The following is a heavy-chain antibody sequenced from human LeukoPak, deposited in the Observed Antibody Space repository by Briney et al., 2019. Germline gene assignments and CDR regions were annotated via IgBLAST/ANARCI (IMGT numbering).Heavy chain of an antibody. Sequence: SVKVSCKASGGTFSSYAISWVRQASGQGLEWMGGIIPIFGTANYAQKFQGRVTITADESTSTAYMELSSLRSEDTAVYCCARDALRGYSYGLTIDYWGQGTLVTVSS. CDR1: GGTFSSYA. V-gene: IGHV1-69*01. D-gene: IGHD5-18*01. CDR2: IIPIFGTA. CDR3: ARDALRGYSYGLTIDY. J-gene: IGHJ4*02.